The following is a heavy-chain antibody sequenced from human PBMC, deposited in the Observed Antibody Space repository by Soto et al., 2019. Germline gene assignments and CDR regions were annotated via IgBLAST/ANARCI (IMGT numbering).Heavy chain of an antibody. CDR1: GGTLSIYA. Sequence: GASVKVXCKASGGTLSIYAISWVRQAPGQGLEWMGGIIPIFGTANYAQKFQGRVTITADESTSTAYMELSSLRSEDTAVYYCAREADDYDIFTGRWFDPWGQGTLVTVSS. CDR3: AREADDYDIFTGRWFDP. CDR2: IIPIFGTA. V-gene: IGHV1-69*13. J-gene: IGHJ5*02. D-gene: IGHD3-9*01.